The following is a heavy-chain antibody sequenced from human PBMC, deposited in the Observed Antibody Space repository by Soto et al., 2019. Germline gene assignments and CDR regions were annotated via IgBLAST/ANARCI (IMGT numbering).Heavy chain of an antibody. J-gene: IGHJ4*02. D-gene: IGHD6-13*01. V-gene: IGHV4-59*11. Sequence: SETLSLTCTVSGGSINNHYWGWVRQPPGKGLEWIGFIYYTGSTNYNPSLKSRVTISVDTSNNRFSLKLSSVTAADTAMYYCAREKTSSSNWDFDYWGQGTLVTVSS. CDR1: GGSINNHY. CDR2: IYYTGST. CDR3: AREKTSSSNWDFDY.